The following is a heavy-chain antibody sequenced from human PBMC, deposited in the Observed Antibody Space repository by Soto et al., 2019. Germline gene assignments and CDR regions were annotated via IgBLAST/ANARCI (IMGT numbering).Heavy chain of an antibody. Sequence: EVQLVESGGGLVQPGGSLRLSCAASGLTFTNYWMHWVRQAPGKGLVWVSRINSDESTTNYADSVKGRFTISRDNAKNTLYLHMNSLRAEDTAVYYCALSHTVTTDYWGQGTLVTVSS. CDR2: INSDESTT. V-gene: IGHV3-74*01. D-gene: IGHD4-17*01. CDR3: ALSHTVTTDY. CDR1: GLTFTNYW. J-gene: IGHJ4*02.